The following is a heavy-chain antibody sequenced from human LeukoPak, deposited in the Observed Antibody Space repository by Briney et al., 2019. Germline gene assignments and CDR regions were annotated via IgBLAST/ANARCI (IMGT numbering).Heavy chain of an antibody. CDR2: ISYDGSNK. D-gene: IGHD6-19*01. Sequence: QTGGSLRLSCAASGFTVSSYAMHWGRQAPGKGLEWVAVISYDGSNKYYADSVKGRFTISRDNSKNTLYLQMNSLRPEDTAVYYCAKDLTDGGWYEPYFDYWGQGTLVTVSS. CDR1: GFTVSSYA. J-gene: IGHJ4*02. V-gene: IGHV3-30*04. CDR3: AKDLTDGGWYEPYFDY.